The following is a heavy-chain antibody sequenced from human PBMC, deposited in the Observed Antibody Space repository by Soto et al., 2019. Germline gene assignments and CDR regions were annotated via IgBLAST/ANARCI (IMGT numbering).Heavy chain of an antibody. CDR1: GFTFSSYS. D-gene: IGHD2-8*01. V-gene: IGHV3-48*01. Sequence: EVQLVESGGGLVQPGGSLRLSCAASGFTFSSYSMNWVRQAPGKGLEWVSYISGSSSMIYYADSVKGRFTISRDNAKNSLYLHMNSLRAEDTAGYYCARDLNPRQEMLYALLGYWGQGTLVTVSS. CDR3: ARDLNPRQEMLYALLGY. J-gene: IGHJ4*02. CDR2: ISGSSSMI.